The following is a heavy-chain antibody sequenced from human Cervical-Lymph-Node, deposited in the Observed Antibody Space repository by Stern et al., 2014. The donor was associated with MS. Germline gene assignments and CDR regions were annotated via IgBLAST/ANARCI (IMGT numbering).Heavy chain of an antibody. Sequence: QVQLVQSGAEVKKPGASVKVSCKASGYTFTNYYIHWVQQAPGQGLECMGWINPNNGGPNYAQKSQGRVTMTRDTSITTAYLELTNLRSDDTAVYYCARGRGDARPYYFDYWGQGTLVTVSS. V-gene: IGHV1-2*02. D-gene: IGHD4-17*01. CDR1: GYTFTNYY. CDR2: INPNNGGP. CDR3: ARGRGDARPYYFDY. J-gene: IGHJ4*02.